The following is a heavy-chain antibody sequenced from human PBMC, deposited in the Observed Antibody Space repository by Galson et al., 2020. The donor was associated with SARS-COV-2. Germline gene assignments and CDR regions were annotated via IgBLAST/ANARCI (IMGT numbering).Heavy chain of an antibody. J-gene: IGHJ5*02. CDR3: ASAPRSGVRQEEVRLLNA. V-gene: IGHV4-30-4*08. Sequence: PSETLSLTCTVSGASLKSGAFYWAWIRQPPGKGLEYIGYIYYSGNTYYSPSLKSRITISGDASTNQFSLKLSSVTAADTAVYFCASAPRSGVRQEEVRLLNAWGQGTLVTVSS. CDR1: GASLKSGAFY. CDR2: IYYSGNT. D-gene: IGHD2-8*01.